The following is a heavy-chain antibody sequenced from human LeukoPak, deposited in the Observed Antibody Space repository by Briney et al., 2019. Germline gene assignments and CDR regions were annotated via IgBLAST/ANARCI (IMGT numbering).Heavy chain of an antibody. CDR3: ARDPLRVLEWLLFDY. J-gene: IGHJ4*02. Sequence: ASVKVSCKASGYTFTGYYMHWVRQAPGQGLEWMGWINPNSGGTNYAQKFQGRVTMTRDTSISTAYMELSRLRSDDTAVYYCARDPLRVLEWLLFDYWGQGTLVTASS. CDR2: INPNSGGT. D-gene: IGHD3-3*01. V-gene: IGHV1-2*02. CDR1: GYTFTGYY.